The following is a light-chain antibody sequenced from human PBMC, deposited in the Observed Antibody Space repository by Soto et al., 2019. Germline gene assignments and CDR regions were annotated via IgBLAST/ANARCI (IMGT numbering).Light chain of an antibody. J-gene: IGLJ1*01. CDR2: YDD. Sequence: QYVLTRPPSVSEAPRQRVTSSCSGSSSNIGNNAVNWYQQLPGKAPKLLIYYDDLLPSGVSDRFSGSKSGTSASLAISGLQSEDEADYYCAAWDDSLRVFGTGTKVTVL. CDR3: AAWDDSLRV. CDR1: SSNIGNNA. V-gene: IGLV1-36*01.